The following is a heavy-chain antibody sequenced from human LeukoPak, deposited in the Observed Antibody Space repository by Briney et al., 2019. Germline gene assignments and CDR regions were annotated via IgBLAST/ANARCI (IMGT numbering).Heavy chain of an antibody. CDR2: ISSSSSTI. CDR1: GFTFTSFA. CDR3: ARERFGTSGYGLFDP. V-gene: IGHV3-48*04. D-gene: IGHD2-2*01. Sequence: GGSLRLSCVASGFTFTSFAMNWARQAPGKGLEWVSYISSSSSTIYYADSVKGRFTISRDNAKNSLYLQMNSLRAEDTAVYYCARERFGTSGYGLFDPWGQGTLVTVSS. J-gene: IGHJ5*02.